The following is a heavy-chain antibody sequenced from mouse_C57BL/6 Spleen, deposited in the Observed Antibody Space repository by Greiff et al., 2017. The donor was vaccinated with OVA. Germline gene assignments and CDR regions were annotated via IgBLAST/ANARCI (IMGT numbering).Heavy chain of an antibody. V-gene: IGHV5-6*01. CDR2: ISSGGSYT. CDR3: ARQGTGTEDY. Sequence: EVKLMESGGDLVKPGGSMKLSCAASGFTFSSYGMSWVRQTPDKRLEWVATISSGGSYTYYPDSVKGRFTISRDNAKNTLYLQMSSLKSEDTAMYYCARQGTGTEDYWGQGTTLTVSS. J-gene: IGHJ2*01. D-gene: IGHD4-1*01. CDR1: GFTFSSYG.